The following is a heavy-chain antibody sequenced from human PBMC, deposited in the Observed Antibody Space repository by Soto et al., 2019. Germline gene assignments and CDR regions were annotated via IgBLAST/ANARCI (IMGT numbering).Heavy chain of an antibody. D-gene: IGHD5-12*01. V-gene: IGHV3-30*04. CDR2: ISPDGRKK. Sequence: QVQLVESGGGAVQPGGSLRLSCAASGFSFSGYAMHWVRQAPGKGLEWVSIISPDGRKKNYADSVKGQFTISRDNSKNSLNLQMNSLRSEDTAVYFCARGRGATIAYYSDYWGQGTLVTVSS. J-gene: IGHJ4*02. CDR1: GFSFSGYA. CDR3: ARGRGATIAYYSDY.